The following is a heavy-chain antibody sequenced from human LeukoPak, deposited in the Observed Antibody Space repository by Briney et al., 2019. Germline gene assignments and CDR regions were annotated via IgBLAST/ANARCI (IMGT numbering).Heavy chain of an antibody. CDR2: INHSGST. Sequence: SETLSLTCAVYGGSFNAYYWTWIRQPPGKGLEWIGEINHSGSTNYNPSLKSRVIISVDTSKNQLSLKLSSVTAADTAAYYCARVDKNGGTTFDYWGQGTLVTVSS. CDR1: GGSFNAYY. D-gene: IGHD2/OR15-2a*01. CDR3: ARVDKNGGTTFDY. J-gene: IGHJ4*02. V-gene: IGHV4-34*01.